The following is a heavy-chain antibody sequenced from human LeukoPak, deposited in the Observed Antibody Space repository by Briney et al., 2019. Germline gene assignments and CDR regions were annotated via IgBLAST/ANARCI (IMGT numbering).Heavy chain of an antibody. V-gene: IGHV3-30*02. CDR2: IWHNGSKK. CDR1: GFTFGTYG. Sequence: QPGGSLRLSCAGSGFTFGTYGMHWVRQAPGKGLGWVAFIWHNGSKKFYGDSAKGRFTISRDNSKNTMDLQMSSLRVEDTAVYYCVRDLLTLPQKYFDSWGQGTLVSISS. D-gene: IGHD3-9*01. J-gene: IGHJ4*02. CDR3: VRDLLTLPQKYFDS.